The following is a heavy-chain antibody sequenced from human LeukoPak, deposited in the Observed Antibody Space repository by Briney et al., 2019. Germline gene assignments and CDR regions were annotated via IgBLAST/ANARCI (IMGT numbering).Heavy chain of an antibody. CDR1: GFTFSSYA. CDR3: ARLPNYYYYYMDV. V-gene: IGHV3-30-3*01. J-gene: IGHJ6*03. D-gene: IGHD2-8*01. Sequence: PGRSLRLSCAASGFTFSSYAMHWVRQAPGKGLEWVAVISYEGSNKYYADSVKGRFTISRDNSKNTLYLQMNSLRAEDTAVYYCARLPNYYYYYMDVWGKGTTVTVSS. CDR2: ISYEGSNK.